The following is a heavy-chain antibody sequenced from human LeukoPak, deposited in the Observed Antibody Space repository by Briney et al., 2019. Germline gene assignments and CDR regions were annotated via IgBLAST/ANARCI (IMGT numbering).Heavy chain of an antibody. D-gene: IGHD2-2*01. CDR2: ISYDGSNK. V-gene: IGHV3-30*04. Sequence: GRSLRLSCAASGFTFSSYAMHWVRQAPGKGLEWVAVISYDGSNKYYADSVKGRFTISRDNSKNTLYLQMNSLRAEDTAVYYYYCSSTSCSLNLGQGTLVTVSS. CDR1: GFTFSSYA. J-gene: IGHJ4*02. CDR3: YCSSTSCSLN.